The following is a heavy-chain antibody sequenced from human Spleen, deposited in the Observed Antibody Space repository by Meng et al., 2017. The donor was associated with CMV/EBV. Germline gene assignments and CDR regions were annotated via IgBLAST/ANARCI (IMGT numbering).Heavy chain of an antibody. D-gene: IGHD3-10*01. J-gene: IGHJ5*02. V-gene: IGHV4-30-4*08. Sequence: CTVSGGSISSGDYYWSWIRQPPGKGLEWIGYIYYSGSTYYNPPLKSRVTISVDTSKNQFSLKLSSVTAADTAVYYCAGDGRAGNWFDPWGQGTLVTVSS. CDR1: GGSISSGDYY. CDR3: AGDGRAGNWFDP. CDR2: IYYSGST.